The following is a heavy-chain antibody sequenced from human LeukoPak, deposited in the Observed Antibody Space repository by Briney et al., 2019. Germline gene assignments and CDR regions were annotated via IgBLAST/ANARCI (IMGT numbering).Heavy chain of an antibody. CDR1: GYTFTSYD. Sequence: GASVKVSCKASGYTFTSYDINWVRQATGQGLEWMGWMNPNSGNTGYAQKFQGRVTMTRNTSISTAYTELSSLRSEDTAVYYCARAGSSGYWDYYYGMDVWGQGTTVTVSS. D-gene: IGHD3-22*01. V-gene: IGHV1-8*01. CDR2: MNPNSGNT. J-gene: IGHJ6*02. CDR3: ARAGSSGYWDYYYGMDV.